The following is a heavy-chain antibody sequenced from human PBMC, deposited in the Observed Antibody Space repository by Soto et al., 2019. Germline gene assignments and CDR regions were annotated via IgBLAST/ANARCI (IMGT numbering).Heavy chain of an antibody. J-gene: IGHJ4*02. D-gene: IGHD6-19*01. CDR2: IYYSGST. V-gene: IGHV4-39*01. Sequence: PSETLSLTCTVSGGSISSSSYYWGWIRQPPGKGLEWIGSIYYSGSTYYNPSLKSRVTISVDTSKNQFSLKLSSVTAADTAVYYCASSIAVDGDFDYWGQGTLVTVSS. CDR1: GGSISSSSYY. CDR3: ASSIAVDGDFDY.